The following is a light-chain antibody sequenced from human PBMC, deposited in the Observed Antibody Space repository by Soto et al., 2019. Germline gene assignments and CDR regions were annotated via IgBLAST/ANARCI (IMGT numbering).Light chain of an antibody. CDR1: NSNIGAGSG. J-gene: IGLJ1*01. Sequence: QSVLTQPPAVSGSPGQRVSISCTGSNSNIGAGSGVHWYQHLPGTAPKLLISVDHNRPSGVPDRFSGSKSGTSASLAITGLQAEDEADYYCQSYDSSLRSYVFGTGTKVTVL. CDR2: VDH. V-gene: IGLV1-40*01. CDR3: QSYDSSLRSYV.